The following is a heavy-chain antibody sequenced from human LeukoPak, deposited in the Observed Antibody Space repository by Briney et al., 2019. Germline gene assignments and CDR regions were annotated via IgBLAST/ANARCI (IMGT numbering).Heavy chain of an antibody. Sequence: PGASVKVSCKASGYTFTSYYMHWVRQAPGQGLEWMGIINPSGGSTSYAQKFQGRVTMTRDTSTSTVYMEPSSLRSEDTAVYYCAGAIPTGRPSPLYYYGMDVWGQGTTVTVSS. CDR1: GYTFTSYY. V-gene: IGHV1-46*01. J-gene: IGHJ6*02. CDR2: INPSGGST. D-gene: IGHD6-25*01. CDR3: AGAIPTGRPSPLYYYGMDV.